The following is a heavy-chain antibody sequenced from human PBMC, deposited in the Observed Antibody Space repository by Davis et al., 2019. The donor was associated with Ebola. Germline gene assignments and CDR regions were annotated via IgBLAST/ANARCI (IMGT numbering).Heavy chain of an antibody. CDR1: GGSISSYY. J-gene: IGHJ4*02. Sequence: MPSETLSLTCTVPGGSISSYYWSWIRQPPGKGLEWIGYIYYSGSTYYNPSLKSRVTISVDTSKNQFSLKLSSVTAADTAVYYCARATELEWLLYRYYFDYWGQGTLVTVSS. D-gene: IGHD3-3*01. CDR3: ARATELEWLLYRYYFDY. V-gene: IGHV4-59*12. CDR2: IYYSGST.